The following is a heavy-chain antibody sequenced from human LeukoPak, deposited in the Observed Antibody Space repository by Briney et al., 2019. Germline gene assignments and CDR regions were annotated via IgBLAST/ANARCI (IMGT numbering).Heavy chain of an antibody. D-gene: IGHD1-26*01. CDR1: GFTFSSYW. J-gene: IGHJ4*02. Sequence: GGSLRLSCAASGFTFSSYWMSWVRRAPGKGLEWVANIKQDGSEKYYVDSVKGRFTISRDSAKNSLYLQMNSLRAEDTAVYYCAKDQEVGATTIDYWGQGILVTVSS. V-gene: IGHV3-7*01. CDR3: AKDQEVGATTIDY. CDR2: IKQDGSEK.